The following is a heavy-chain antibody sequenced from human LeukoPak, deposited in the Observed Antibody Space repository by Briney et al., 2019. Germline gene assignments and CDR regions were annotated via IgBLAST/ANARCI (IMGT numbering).Heavy chain of an antibody. D-gene: IGHD2-15*01. Sequence: ASVKVSCKASGYSFSSYGITWVRQAPGQGLEWMGWISGYNGNTNYAQKLQGRVTMTTDTSTSTAYMDLRSLRSDDTAVYYCAREWTYSLDYWGQGTLVTVSS. CDR1: GYSFSSYG. J-gene: IGHJ4*02. CDR2: ISGYNGNT. CDR3: AREWTYSLDY. V-gene: IGHV1-18*01.